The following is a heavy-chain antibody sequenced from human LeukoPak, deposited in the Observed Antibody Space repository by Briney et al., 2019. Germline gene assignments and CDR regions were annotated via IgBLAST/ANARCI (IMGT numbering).Heavy chain of an antibody. CDR2: MYYSGNT. V-gene: IGHV4-59*08. CDR3: ARHTLVGARNAFDI. D-gene: IGHD1-26*01. CDR1: GGSISSYY. J-gene: IGHJ3*02. Sequence: SETLSLTCNVSGGSISSYYWSWIRQPPGKGLEWIGYMYYSGNTNYNPSLKSRVTTSVDSSKNQFSLKLSSVTAADTAVYYCARHTLVGARNAFDIWGQGTMVTVAS.